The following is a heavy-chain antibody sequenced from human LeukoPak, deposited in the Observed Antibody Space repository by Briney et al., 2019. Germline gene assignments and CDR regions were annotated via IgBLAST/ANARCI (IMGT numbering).Heavy chain of an antibody. Sequence: SETLSLTCTVSGGSISSYYWSWIRQPPGKGLEWIGYIYYSGSTNYNPSLKSRVALSVDTSKNQFSLNLTSVTAADTAVYYCARGEYCYYGMDVWGQGTTVTVSS. CDR3: ARGEYCYYGMDV. J-gene: IGHJ6*02. CDR2: IYYSGST. V-gene: IGHV4-59*08. CDR1: GGSISSYY. D-gene: IGHD3-16*01.